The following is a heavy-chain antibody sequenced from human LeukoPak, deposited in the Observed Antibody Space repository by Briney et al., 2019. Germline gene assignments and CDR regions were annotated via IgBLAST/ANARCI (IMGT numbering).Heavy chain of an antibody. Sequence: PGGSLRLSCAASGFTFSSYAMSWVRQAPGKGLEWVSAISGSGGSTYYADSLKGRFTISRDNAKNSLFLQMNTLRVEDTAVYYCAKDQRPFCDGPGYFDSWGQGTLVIVSS. CDR3: AKDQRPFCDGPGYFDS. D-gene: IGHD2-8*01. V-gene: IGHV3-23*01. J-gene: IGHJ4*02. CDR2: ISGSGGST. CDR1: GFTFSSYA.